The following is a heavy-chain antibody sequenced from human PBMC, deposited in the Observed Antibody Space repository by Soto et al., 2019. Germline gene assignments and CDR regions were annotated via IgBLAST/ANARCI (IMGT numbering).Heavy chain of an antibody. CDR2: INHSGST. D-gene: IGHD3-22*01. CDR3: ARDYYVSSGRPTIEY. CDR1: GGSFSGYY. V-gene: IGHV4-34*01. J-gene: IGHJ4*02. Sequence: QVQLQQWGAGLLKPSETLSLTCAVYGGSFSGYYWSWIRQPPGKGLEWIGEINHSGSTNYNPSLKSRVTISVDTSKNQFSLKLSSVTAADTAVYYCARDYYVSSGRPTIEYWGQGNLVTVSS.